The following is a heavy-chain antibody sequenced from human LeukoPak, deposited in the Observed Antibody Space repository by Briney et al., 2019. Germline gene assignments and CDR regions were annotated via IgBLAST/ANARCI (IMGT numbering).Heavy chain of an antibody. V-gene: IGHV3-48*03. D-gene: IGHD6-13*01. J-gene: IGHJ4*02. CDR1: GFTFSSYA. CDR3: ASQASYTSSWYGGGHFDY. CDR2: ISSSGSTI. Sequence: QPGGSLRLSCAASGFTFSSYAMSWVRQAPGKGLEWVSYISSSGSTIYYADSVKGRFTISRDNAKNSLYLQMNSLRAEDTAVYYCASQASYTSSWYGGGHFDYWGQGTLVTVSS.